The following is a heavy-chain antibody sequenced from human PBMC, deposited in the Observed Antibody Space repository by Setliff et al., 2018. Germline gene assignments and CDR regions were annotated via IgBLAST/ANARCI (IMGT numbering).Heavy chain of an antibody. J-gene: IGHJ6*03. CDR2: IYSSGTT. CDR3: AREGRSSTRGWYMDA. CDR1: DGSLSTYY. V-gene: IGHV4-4*07. Sequence: SETLSLTCTVSDGSLSTYYWNWVRQPAGKGLEWIGHIYSSGTTNYSPSLKSRVTISTDTSKNQFSLKLTSMTAADTAVYFCAREGRSSTRGWYMDAWGKGTSVTVSS. D-gene: IGHD2-2*01.